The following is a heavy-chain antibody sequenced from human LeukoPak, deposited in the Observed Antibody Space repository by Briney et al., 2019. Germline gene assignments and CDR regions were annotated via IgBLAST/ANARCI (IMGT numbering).Heavy chain of an antibody. CDR3: ARGWGTWGVVVPAANFDY. D-gene: IGHD2-2*01. CDR1: GGTFSSYA. V-gene: IGHV1-69*04. J-gene: IGHJ4*02. CDR2: IIPILGIA. Sequence: ASVKVSCKASGGTFSSYAISWVRQAPGQGLEWMGRIIPILGIANYAQKFQGRVTITADKSTSTAYMELSSLRSEDTAVYYCARGWGTWGVVVPAANFDYWGQGALVTVSS.